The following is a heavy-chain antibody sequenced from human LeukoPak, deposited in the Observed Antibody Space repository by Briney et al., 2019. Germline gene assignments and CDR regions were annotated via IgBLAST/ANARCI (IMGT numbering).Heavy chain of an antibody. CDR2: IYYSGST. Sequence: SETLSLTCTVSGGSISSYYWSWIRQPPGKGLEWIGYIYYSGSTNYNPSLKSRVTISVDTPKNQFSLKLSSVTAADTAVYYCARWDYYDSSGYSYWGQGTLVTVSS. CDR1: GGSISSYY. D-gene: IGHD3-22*01. CDR3: ARWDYYDSSGYSY. V-gene: IGHV4-59*01. J-gene: IGHJ4*02.